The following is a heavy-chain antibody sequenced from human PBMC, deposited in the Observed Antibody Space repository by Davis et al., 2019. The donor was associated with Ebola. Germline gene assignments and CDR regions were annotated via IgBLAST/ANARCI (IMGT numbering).Heavy chain of an antibody. Sequence: GESLKISCAASGFTFSTYWMHWVRQAPGKGLECVSLINGDGTLTYYADSVKGRFTISRDNSKNSLYLQMNSLTSEDTAMYYCGKADCGGDCRVVDFWGQGTLVTVSA. CDR2: INGDGTLT. J-gene: IGHJ4*02. V-gene: IGHV3-43*02. CDR1: GFTFSTYW. D-gene: IGHD2-21*02. CDR3: GKADCGGDCRVVDF.